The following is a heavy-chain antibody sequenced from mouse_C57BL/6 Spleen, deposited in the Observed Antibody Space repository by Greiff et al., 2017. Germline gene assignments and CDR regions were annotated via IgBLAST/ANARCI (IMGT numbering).Heavy chain of an antibody. Sequence: VMLVESGPGLVQPSQSLSITCTVSGFSLTSYGVHWVRQSPGKGLEWLGVIWSGGSTDYNAAFISRLSISKDNSKSQVFFKMNSLQADDTAIYYCARNGGIYYGNSLAYWGQGTLVTVSA. V-gene: IGHV2-2*01. J-gene: IGHJ3*01. CDR3: ARNGGIYYGNSLAY. CDR2: IWSGGST. D-gene: IGHD2-1*01. CDR1: GFSLTSYG.